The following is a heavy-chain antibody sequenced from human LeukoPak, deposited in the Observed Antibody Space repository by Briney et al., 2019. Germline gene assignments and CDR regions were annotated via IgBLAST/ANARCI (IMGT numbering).Heavy chain of an antibody. D-gene: IGHD2-21*02. CDR1: GFTFSTYW. V-gene: IGHV3-7*01. Sequence: GGSLRLSCAASGFTFSTYWMNWYRQAPGKGLEWVGNINQDASEINYVDSVRGRFTISRDNAKNSLHLQMNSPRAEDTAAYYCATDRDNSDWQKRFDSWGQGTLVTVSS. CDR2: INQDASEI. CDR3: ATDRDNSDWQKRFDS. J-gene: IGHJ4*02.